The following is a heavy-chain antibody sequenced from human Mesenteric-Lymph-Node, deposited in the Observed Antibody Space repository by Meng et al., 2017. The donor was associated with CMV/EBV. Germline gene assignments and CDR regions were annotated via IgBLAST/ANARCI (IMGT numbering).Heavy chain of an antibody. V-gene: IGHV3-11*01. Sequence: GESLKISCAASGFTFSDYYMSWLRQAPGTGLEWISYISSSAISGTTTFYADSVKGRFTISRDNAKNSLYLQMNSLRAEDTAIFYCARLRGDYFDYWGQGTLVTVSS. CDR1: GFTFSDYY. CDR3: ARLRGDYFDY. D-gene: IGHD3-10*01. CDR2: ISSSAISGTTT. J-gene: IGHJ4*02.